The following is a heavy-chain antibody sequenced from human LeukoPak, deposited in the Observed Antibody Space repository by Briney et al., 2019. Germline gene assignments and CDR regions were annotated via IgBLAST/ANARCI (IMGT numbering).Heavy chain of an antibody. CDR2: ISWNSGSI. D-gene: IGHD3-10*01. J-gene: IGHJ4*02. CDR3: AKDNWRRSYYLDY. Sequence: GGSLRLSCAASGFTFDDYAMHWVRQAPGKGLEWVSGISWNSGSIGYADSVKGRFTISRDNAKNSLYLQMNSLRAEDTASYYCAKDNWRRSYYLDYWGQGTLVTVSS. V-gene: IGHV3-9*01. CDR1: GFTFDDYA.